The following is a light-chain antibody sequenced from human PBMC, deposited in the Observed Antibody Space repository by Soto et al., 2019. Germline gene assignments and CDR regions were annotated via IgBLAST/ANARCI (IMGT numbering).Light chain of an antibody. CDR1: SSDVGSYNY. Sequence: QSALTQPPSESGSPGQSVTISCTGTSSDVGSYNYVSWYQQHPGKAPKLMIYEVSKRPSGVPDRFSGSKSGNTASLTVSGLQAEDEADYYCSSYAGSNNLVFGGGTKLTVL. CDR2: EVS. V-gene: IGLV2-8*01. CDR3: SSYAGSNNLV. J-gene: IGLJ3*02.